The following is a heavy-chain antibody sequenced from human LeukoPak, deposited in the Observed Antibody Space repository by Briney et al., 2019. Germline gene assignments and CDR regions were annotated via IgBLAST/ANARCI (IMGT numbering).Heavy chain of an antibody. V-gene: IGHV3-66*01. D-gene: IGHD4-17*01. Sequence: GGSLRLSCAASGFTVSSNYMSWVRQAPGKGLEWVSVIYSGGSTYYADSVKGRFTISRDNSKNTLYLQMNSLRAEDTAVYYCASSRDYGDYEGNWFDPWGQGTLVNVSS. CDR2: IYSGGST. CDR3: ASSRDYGDYEGNWFDP. CDR1: GFTVSSNY. J-gene: IGHJ5*02.